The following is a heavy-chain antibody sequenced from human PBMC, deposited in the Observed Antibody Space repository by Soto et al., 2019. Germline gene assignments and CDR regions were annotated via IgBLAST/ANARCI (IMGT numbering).Heavy chain of an antibody. D-gene: IGHD1-20*01. J-gene: IGHJ4*02. Sequence: ASVKVSCKASGYTFTSYGISWVRQAPGQGLEWMGGISPYNNNANSAQKFQGRVTFTADETTATVYMELSSLRADDTAIYYCARLTYLNTWPVFDYWAQGTLVTVSS. CDR2: ISPYNNNA. V-gene: IGHV1-18*01. CDR1: GYTFTSYG. CDR3: ARLTYLNTWPVFDY.